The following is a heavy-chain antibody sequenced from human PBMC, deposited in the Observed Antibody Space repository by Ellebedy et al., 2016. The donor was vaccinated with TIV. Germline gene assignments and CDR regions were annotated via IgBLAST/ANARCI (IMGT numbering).Heavy chain of an antibody. CDR2: ISYDGSNK. D-gene: IGHD6-19*01. V-gene: IGHV3-30*18. Sequence: GGSLRLXXAASGFTFSSYGMHWVRQAPGKGLEWVAVISYDGSNKYCADSVKGRFTISRDNSKNTLYLQMNSLRAEDTAVYYCAKVPQQWLPDYWGQGTLVTVSS. CDR1: GFTFSSYG. J-gene: IGHJ4*02. CDR3: AKVPQQWLPDY.